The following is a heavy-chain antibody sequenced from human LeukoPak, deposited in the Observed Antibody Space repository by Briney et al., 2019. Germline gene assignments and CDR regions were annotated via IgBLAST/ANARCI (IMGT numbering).Heavy chain of an antibody. CDR1: GFTFSSYG. J-gene: IGHJ4*02. V-gene: IGHV3-23*01. CDR3: AKDRYYYDSSGYGEAY. D-gene: IGHD3-22*01. Sequence: GGTLRLSCAASGFTFSSYGMSWVRQAPGKGLEWVSAISGSGGSTYYADSVKGRFTISRDNSKNTLYLQMNSLRAEDTAVYYCAKDRYYYDSSGYGEAYWGQGTLVTVSS. CDR2: ISGSGGST.